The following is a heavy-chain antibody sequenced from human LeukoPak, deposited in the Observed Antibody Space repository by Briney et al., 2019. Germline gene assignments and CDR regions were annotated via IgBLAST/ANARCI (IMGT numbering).Heavy chain of an antibody. D-gene: IGHD3-22*01. V-gene: IGHV4-39*07. CDR1: GGSISSSSYF. CDR3: ARASVDSYDPHWYFDL. Sequence: NPSETLSLTCTVSGGSISSSSYFWGWIRQPPGKGLEWIGCIYYSGSTNYNPSLKSRLTVSVDTSRNQFSLKLSSVTAADTAVYYCARASVDSYDPHWYFDLWGRGTLVSVSS. J-gene: IGHJ2*01. CDR2: IYYSGST.